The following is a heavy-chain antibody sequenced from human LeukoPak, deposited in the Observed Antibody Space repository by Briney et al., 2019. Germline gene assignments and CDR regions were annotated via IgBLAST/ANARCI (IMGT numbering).Heavy chain of an antibody. CDR1: GYTFTSYG. J-gene: IGHJ6*03. D-gene: IGHD6-13*01. CDR2: ISAYNGNT. CDR3: ARAPRSIWTGYYMDV. V-gene: IGHV1-18*01. Sequence: ASVKVSCKASGYTFTSYGIGWVRQAPGQGLEWMGWISAYNGNTNYAQKLQGRVTMTTDTSTSTAYMELRSLRSDDTAVYYCARAPRSIWTGYYMDVWGKGTTVTVSS.